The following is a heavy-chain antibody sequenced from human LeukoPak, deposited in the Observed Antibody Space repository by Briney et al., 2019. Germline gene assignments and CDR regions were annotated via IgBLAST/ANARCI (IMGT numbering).Heavy chain of an antibody. D-gene: IGHD3-10*01. CDR3: ARDGFEGLLWFGELSLGGMDV. J-gene: IGHJ6*04. CDR2: ISYDGSNK. CDR1: GFTFSTYA. V-gene: IGHV3-30*04. Sequence: GGSLRLSCAASGFTFSTYAMTWVRQAPGKGLEWVAVISYDGSNKYYADSVKGRFTISRDNSKNTLYLQMNSLRAEDTAVYYCARDGFEGLLWFGELSLGGMDVWGKGTTVTVSS.